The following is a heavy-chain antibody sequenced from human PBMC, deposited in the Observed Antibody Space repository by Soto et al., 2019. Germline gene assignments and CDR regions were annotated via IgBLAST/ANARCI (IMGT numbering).Heavy chain of an antibody. J-gene: IGHJ6*02. V-gene: IGHV3-15*01. CDR3: TTGITMVRGGQDYYYGMDV. D-gene: IGHD3-10*01. CDR2: IKSKTDGGTT. Sequence: GGSLRLSCAASGFTFSNAWMSWVRQAPGKGLEWVGRIKSKTDGGTTDYAAPVKGRFTISRDDSKNTLYLQMNSLKTEDTAVYYFTTGITMVRGGQDYYYGMDVWGQGTTVTVSS. CDR1: GFTFSNAW.